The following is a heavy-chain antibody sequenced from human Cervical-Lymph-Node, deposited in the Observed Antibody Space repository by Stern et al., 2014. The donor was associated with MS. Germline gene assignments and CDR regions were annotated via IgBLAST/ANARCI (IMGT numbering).Heavy chain of an antibody. CDR2: ISGSSTTI. D-gene: IGHD1-14*01. J-gene: IGHJ4*02. CDR1: GFTFSSYN. CDR3: ARSWEPAY. Sequence: VQLLESGGGLVQPGGSLRLSCAASGFTFSSYNMNWVRQAPGKGLEWVSYISGSSTTIKYADSVKGRFTISRDNAKNALYLQMSGLRAEDTAVYYCARSWEPAYWGQGTLVTVSS. V-gene: IGHV3-48*01.